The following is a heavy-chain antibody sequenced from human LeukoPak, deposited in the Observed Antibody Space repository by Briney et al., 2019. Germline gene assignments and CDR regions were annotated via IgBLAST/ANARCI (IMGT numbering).Heavy chain of an antibody. Sequence: SVKVSCKASGYTFTGYYMHWVRQAPGQGLEWMGWINPNSGGTNYAQKFQGRVTMTRDTSISTAYMELSRLRSDDTAVYYCASNSIFGVVIIGWFDPWGQGTLVTVSS. CDR3: ASNSIFGVVIIGWFDP. CDR2: INPNSGGT. V-gene: IGHV1-2*02. J-gene: IGHJ5*02. CDR1: GYTFTGYY. D-gene: IGHD3-3*01.